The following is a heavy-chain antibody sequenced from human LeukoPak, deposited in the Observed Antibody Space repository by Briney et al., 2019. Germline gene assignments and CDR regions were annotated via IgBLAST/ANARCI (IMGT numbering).Heavy chain of an antibody. CDR3: AREWIAAADPFDY. CDR2: ISSSSYI. V-gene: IGHV3-21*01. D-gene: IGHD6-13*01. Sequence: GGSLRLSCAASGFTFSSYSMNWVRQAPGKGLEWVSSISSSSYIYYADSVKGRFTISRDNAKNSLYLQMNSLRAEDTAVYYCAREWIAAADPFDYWGQGTLVTVSS. J-gene: IGHJ4*02. CDR1: GFTFSSYS.